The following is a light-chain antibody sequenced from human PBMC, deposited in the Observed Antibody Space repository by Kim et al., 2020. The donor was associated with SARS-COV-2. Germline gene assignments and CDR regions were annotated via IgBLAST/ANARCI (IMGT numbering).Light chain of an antibody. Sequence: QPASISCRASQSLVSSDGNTYLSWYQQRPGQSPRRLIYKVSNRDSEVPDRFSGSGSGTDFTLRISRVEAEDVGVYYCMQRTHWPNSFGQGTKLEIK. CDR2: KVS. J-gene: IGKJ2*03. CDR3: MQRTHWPNS. CDR1: QSLVSSDGNTY. V-gene: IGKV2-30*01.